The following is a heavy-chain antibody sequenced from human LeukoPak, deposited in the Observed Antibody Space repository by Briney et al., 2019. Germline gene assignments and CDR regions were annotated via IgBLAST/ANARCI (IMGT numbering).Heavy chain of an antibody. CDR2: INPNSGGT. CDR1: GYTFTGYY. CDR3: ARDSASAAAGTGDY. D-gene: IGHD6-13*01. Sequence: ASVKVSCKASGYTFTGYYMHWVRQAPGQGLEWMGWINPNSGGTNYAQKFQGRVTMTRDTSISTAYMELSRLRSDDTAVYYCARDSASAAAGTGDYWGQGTLVTVSS. V-gene: IGHV1-2*02. J-gene: IGHJ4*02.